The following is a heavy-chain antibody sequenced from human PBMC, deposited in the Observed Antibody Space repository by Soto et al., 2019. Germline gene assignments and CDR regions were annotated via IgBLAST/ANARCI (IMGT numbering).Heavy chain of an antibody. Sequence: EVQLVESGGGLVQPGGSLRLSCAASGFTFSSYWMSWVRQAPGKGLEWVANIKPDGSEKYYVDSVKGRFTISRDNAKNSLYLQMNSLRAEDTAVYDCARDRRIPLWSPPYYYYMDVWGKGNTVTVSS. CDR2: IKPDGSEK. V-gene: IGHV3-7*01. CDR1: GFTFSSYW. CDR3: ARDRRIPLWSPPYYYYMDV. J-gene: IGHJ6*03. D-gene: IGHD5-18*01.